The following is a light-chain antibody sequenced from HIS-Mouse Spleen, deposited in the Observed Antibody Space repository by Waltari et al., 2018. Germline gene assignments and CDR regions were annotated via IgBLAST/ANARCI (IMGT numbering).Light chain of an antibody. CDR3: YSTDSSGNHRV. CDR1: ALPKQY. V-gene: IGLV3-10*01. J-gene: IGLJ2*01. CDR2: EDS. Sequence: SYELTQPPSVSVSPGQTARITCPGHALPKQYPYWYQQKSGQAPVLVIYEDSKRPTGIPERFSGSSSGTMATLTISGAQVEDEADYYCYSTDSSGNHRVFGGGTKLTVL.